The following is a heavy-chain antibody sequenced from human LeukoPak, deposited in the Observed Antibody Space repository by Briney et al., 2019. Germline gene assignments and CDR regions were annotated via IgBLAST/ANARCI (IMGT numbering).Heavy chain of an antibody. CDR2: IYYSGST. Sequence: PSETLSLTCTVSGGSISSGDYYWSWIRQPPGKGLEWIGYIYYSGSTYYNPSLKSRVTISVDTSKNQFSLKLSSVTAADTAVYYCARSPPYQLLRGSFDYWGQGTLVTVSS. V-gene: IGHV4-30-4*08. D-gene: IGHD2-2*01. CDR1: GGSISSGDYY. J-gene: IGHJ4*02. CDR3: ARSPPYQLLRGSFDY.